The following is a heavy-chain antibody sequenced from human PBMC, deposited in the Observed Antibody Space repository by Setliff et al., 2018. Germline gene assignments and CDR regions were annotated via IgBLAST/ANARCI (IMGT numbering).Heavy chain of an antibody. V-gene: IGHV3-48*01. CDR1: GFTFGDYA. J-gene: IGHJ4*02. CDR2: IISNSLTI. CDR3: ARDEVNCSGSKCYSGFDS. Sequence: GGSLRLSCTASGFTFGDYAMTWVRQAPGKGLEWVSYIISNSLTIHYADSVRGRFTVSRDNARNSLYLQMNNLRAEDTAVYYCARDEVNCSGSKCYSGFDSWGQGTLVTVSS. D-gene: IGHD2-15*01.